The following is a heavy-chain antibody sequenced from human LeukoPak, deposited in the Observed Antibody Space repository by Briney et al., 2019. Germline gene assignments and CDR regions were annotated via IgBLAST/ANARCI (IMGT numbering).Heavy chain of an antibody. CDR1: GFIFTNFG. Sequence: GGSLRLSCAAPGFIFTNFGIHWVRQAPGKGLEWVAYIRNDRRKDGCNECYAASVKGRFTISRDNSKNTVYLQMNSLRLEDTAIYYCAKGDGWGQGTLVTVSS. CDR2: IRNDRRKDGCNE. J-gene: IGHJ4*02. CDR3: AKGDG. D-gene: IGHD2-21*01. V-gene: IGHV3-30*02.